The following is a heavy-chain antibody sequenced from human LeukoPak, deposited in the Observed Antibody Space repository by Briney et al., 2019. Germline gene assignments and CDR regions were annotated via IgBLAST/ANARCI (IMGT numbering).Heavy chain of an antibody. Sequence: LSETLSLTCTVSGGSISSYYWSWIRQPPGKGLEWIGYIYYSGSTNYNPSLKSRVTISVDTSKNQFSLKLSSVTAADTAVYYCARVSTVTTKVDPWGQGTLVTVSS. CDR1: GGSISSYY. J-gene: IGHJ5*02. CDR2: IYYSGST. D-gene: IGHD4-17*01. V-gene: IGHV4-59*01. CDR3: ARVSTVTTKVDP.